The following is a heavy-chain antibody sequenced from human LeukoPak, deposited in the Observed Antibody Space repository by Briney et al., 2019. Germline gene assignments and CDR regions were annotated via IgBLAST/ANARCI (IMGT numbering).Heavy chain of an antibody. V-gene: IGHV3-21*04. CDR3: AKDEPSVTTWVGFSDY. CDR2: ISSSSSYI. J-gene: IGHJ4*02. CDR1: GFTFSSYS. D-gene: IGHD4-17*01. Sequence: KPGGSLRLSCAASGFTFSSYSMNWVRQAPGKGLEWVSSISSSSSYIYYADSVKGRFTISRDNSKNTLYLQMNSLRAEDTAVYYCAKDEPSVTTWVGFSDYWGQGTLVIVSS.